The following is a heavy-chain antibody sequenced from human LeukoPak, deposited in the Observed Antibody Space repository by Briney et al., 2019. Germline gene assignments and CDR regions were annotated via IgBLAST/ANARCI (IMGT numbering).Heavy chain of an antibody. CDR3: ARSRDGYNWSYFDY. D-gene: IGHD5-24*01. CDR1: GGSIRSYY. V-gene: IGHV4-59*01. J-gene: IGHJ4*02. CDR2: MYYSGST. Sequence: SETLSLTCTVSGGSIRSYYWNWIRQPPGKGLEWIGDMYYSGSTKSNPSLKGRVTISIDTSKNQFSLKLSSVTAADTAVYYCARSRDGYNWSYFDYWGQGTLVTVSS.